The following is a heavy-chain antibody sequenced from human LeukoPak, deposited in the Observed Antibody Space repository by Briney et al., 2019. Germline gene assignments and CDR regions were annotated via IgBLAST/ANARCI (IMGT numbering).Heavy chain of an antibody. CDR1: GGSFIGFH. J-gene: IGHJ4*02. Sequence: SETLSLTCAVYGGSFIGFHWNWIRQAPGKGLEWIGDINHSGSTNYNPSLTSRVTISVDPSKNQFSLNLSSVTAADTAVYYCARTGPRQLIDYWGQGTLVTVSS. V-gene: IGHV4-34*01. CDR2: INHSGST. D-gene: IGHD6-19*01. CDR3: ARTGPRQLIDY.